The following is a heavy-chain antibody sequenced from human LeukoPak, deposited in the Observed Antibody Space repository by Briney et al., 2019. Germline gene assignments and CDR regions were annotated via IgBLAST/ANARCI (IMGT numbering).Heavy chain of an antibody. Sequence: LSLTCAVYGGSFSDYYMSWIRQAPGKGLEWVSYISSSGSTIYYADSVKGRFTISRDNAKNSLYLQMNSLRAEDTAVYYCAREVGATYPDYWGQGTLVTVSS. D-gene: IGHD1-26*01. CDR3: AREVGATYPDY. CDR2: ISSSGSTI. J-gene: IGHJ4*02. V-gene: IGHV3-11*01. CDR1: GGSFSDYY.